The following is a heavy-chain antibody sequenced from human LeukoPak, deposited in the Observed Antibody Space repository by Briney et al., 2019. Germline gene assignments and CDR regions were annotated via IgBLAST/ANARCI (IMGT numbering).Heavy chain of an antibody. CDR3: ARRDGPTAGFDY. Sequence: ASVKVSCKASGYTFTSYDINWVRQATGQGLEWMGWMNPNSGNTGYAQKFQGRVTMTRNTSISTAYMELSSLRFEDTAVYYCARRDGPTAGFDYWGQGTLVTVSS. CDR1: GYTFTSYD. D-gene: IGHD4-17*01. CDR2: MNPNSGNT. J-gene: IGHJ4*02. V-gene: IGHV1-8*01.